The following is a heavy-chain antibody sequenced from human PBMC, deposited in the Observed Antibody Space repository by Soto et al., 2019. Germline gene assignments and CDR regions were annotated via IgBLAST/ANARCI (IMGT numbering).Heavy chain of an antibody. CDR2: ISGSGGNT. CDR1: GFTFSSYA. J-gene: IGHJ4*02. CDR3: AKQKGIPAAPFDY. D-gene: IGHD2-2*01. V-gene: IGHV3-23*01. Sequence: EVQLLESGGGLVQPGGSLRLSCAASGFTFSSYAMSWVRQAPGKGLEWVSAISGSGGNTYYADSVKGRFTISRDNSKTTLYLQMNSRRVEDTAVYYCAKQKGIPAAPFDYWGQGTLVTVYS.